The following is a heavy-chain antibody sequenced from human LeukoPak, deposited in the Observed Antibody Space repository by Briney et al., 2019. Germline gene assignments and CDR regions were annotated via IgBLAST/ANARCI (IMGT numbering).Heavy chain of an antibody. Sequence: GGSLRLYCAASGFTFISYAMHWLRQAPGKGVEYVSAISSNGGSTYYANSVKGRFTISRDNSKNTLYLQMGSLRAEDMAVYYCARNRGDRFDPCGQGTLVTVSS. V-gene: IGHV3-64*01. CDR2: ISSNGGST. D-gene: IGHD1-14*01. CDR3: ARNRGDRFDP. CDR1: GFTFISYA. J-gene: IGHJ5*02.